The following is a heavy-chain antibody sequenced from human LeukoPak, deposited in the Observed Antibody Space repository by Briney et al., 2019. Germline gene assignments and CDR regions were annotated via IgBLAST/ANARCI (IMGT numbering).Heavy chain of an antibody. V-gene: IGHV4-30-4*08. CDR3: ARSADPMVVYAINYYYYMDV. Sequence: SQTLSLTCTVSGGSISSGDYYWSWIRQPPGKGLEWIGYIYYSGSTYYNPSLKSRITISVDTSKNQFSLKLSSVTAADTAVYYCARSADPMVVYAINYYYYMDVWGKGTTVTVSS. CDR1: GGSISSGDYY. D-gene: IGHD2-8*02. CDR2: IYYSGST. J-gene: IGHJ6*03.